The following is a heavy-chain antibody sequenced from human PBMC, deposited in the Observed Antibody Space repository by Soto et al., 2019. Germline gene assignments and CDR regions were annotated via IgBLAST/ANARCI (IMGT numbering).Heavy chain of an antibody. V-gene: IGHV1-18*01. D-gene: IGHD3-10*01. CDR2: ISAYNGNT. J-gene: IGHJ5*02. Sequence: QVPLVQSGAEVKKPGASVKVSCKASGYTFTSYGISWVRQAPGQGLEWMGWISAYNGNTNYAQKLQGRVTMTTDTSTSTGYMELRSLRSDDTAVYYCSRKRGSGRYGGWFDPWGQGTLVTVSS. CDR1: GYTFTSYG. CDR3: SRKRGSGRYGGWFDP.